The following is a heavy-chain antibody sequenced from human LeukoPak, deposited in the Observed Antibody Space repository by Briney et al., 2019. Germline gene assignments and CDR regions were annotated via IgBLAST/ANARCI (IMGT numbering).Heavy chain of an antibody. J-gene: IGHJ4*02. CDR2: ISGSGANT. D-gene: IGHD6-6*01. Sequence: GGSLRLSCAVSGYIFSSSAMNWVRQAPGKGLEWVSAISGSGANTYYADSVKGRFTISRDNSKNTLYLQMNSLRAEDTAVYYCANRGSSISLRWGQGTLVTVSS. CDR3: ANRGSSISLR. V-gene: IGHV3-23*01. CDR1: GYIFSSSA.